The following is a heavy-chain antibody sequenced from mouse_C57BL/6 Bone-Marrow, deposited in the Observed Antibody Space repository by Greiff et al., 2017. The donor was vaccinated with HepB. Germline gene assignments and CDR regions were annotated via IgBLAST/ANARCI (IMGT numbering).Heavy chain of an antibody. CDR2: IYPGSGNT. D-gene: IGHD1-1*01. J-gene: IGHJ4*01. CDR3: AREGGITDY. CDR1: GYTFTDYY. V-gene: IGHV1-76*01. Sequence: VQLQQSGAELVRPGASVKLSCKASGYTFTDYYINWVKQRPGQGLEWIARIYPGSGNTYYNEKFKGKATLTAEKSSSTAYMQLSSLTSEDSAVYFCAREGGITDYWGQGTSVTVSS.